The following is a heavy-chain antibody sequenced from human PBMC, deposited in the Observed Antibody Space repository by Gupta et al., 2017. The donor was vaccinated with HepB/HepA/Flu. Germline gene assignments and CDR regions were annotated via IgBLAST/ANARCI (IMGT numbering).Heavy chain of an antibody. CDR1: GFTFSSYV. V-gene: IGHV3-30-3*01. CDR3: ATLWFGESHLEGDINNWFDP. D-gene: IGHD3-10*01. Sequence: QVQLVESGGGVVQPGRSLRLSCAASGFTFSSYVMHWVRQAPGKGLEWVAVISYDGSNKYYADSVKGRFTISRDNSKNTLYLQMNSLRAEDTAVYYCATLWFGESHLEGDINNWFDPWGQGTLVTVSS. CDR2: ISYDGSNK. J-gene: IGHJ5*02.